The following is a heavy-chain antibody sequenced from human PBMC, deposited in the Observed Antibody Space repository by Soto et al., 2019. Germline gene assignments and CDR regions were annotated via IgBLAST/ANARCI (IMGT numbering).Heavy chain of an antibody. CDR3: AIAVAGTLGSGLGMDV. V-gene: IGHV1-46*01. CDR2: INPSGGST. J-gene: IGHJ6*02. D-gene: IGHD6-19*01. Sequence: GASVKVSCKASGYTFTSYYMHWVRQAPGQGLEWMGIINPSGGSTSYAQKFQGRVTMTRDTSTSTVYMELSSLRSEDTAVYYCAIAVAGTLGSGLGMDVWGQGTTVTVSS. CDR1: GYTFTSYY.